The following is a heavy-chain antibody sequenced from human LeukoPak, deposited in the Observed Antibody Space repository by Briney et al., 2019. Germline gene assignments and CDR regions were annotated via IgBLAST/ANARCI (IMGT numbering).Heavy chain of an antibody. CDR2: ISAYNGNT. CDR1: GYTFTSYG. J-gene: IGHJ5*02. CDR3: ARETQPLGYCSGGSCYVGFDP. Sequence: GASVKVSCKSSGYTFTSYGIIWVRQAPGQGLEWMGWISAYNGNTNYAQKLQGRVTMTTDTSTSTAYMELRSLRSDDTAVYYCARETQPLGYCSGGSCYVGFDPWGQGTLVTVSS. V-gene: IGHV1-18*01. D-gene: IGHD2-15*01.